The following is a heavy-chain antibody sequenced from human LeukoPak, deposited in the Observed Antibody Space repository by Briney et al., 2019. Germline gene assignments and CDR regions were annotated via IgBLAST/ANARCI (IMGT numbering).Heavy chain of an antibody. D-gene: IGHD3-16*01. J-gene: IGHJ1*01. CDR1: NSYISDYY. CDR3: ARDASTRKYFQH. Sequence: SETLSLTCTVSNSYISDYYWSWIRQRPGQGLEWIGYIYYSGGADYNPSLTSRVTVSVDTSKNQYSLKLTPVTAADTAVYYCARDASTRKYFQHWGQGTLVTVSS. CDR2: IYYSGGA. V-gene: IGHV4-59*01.